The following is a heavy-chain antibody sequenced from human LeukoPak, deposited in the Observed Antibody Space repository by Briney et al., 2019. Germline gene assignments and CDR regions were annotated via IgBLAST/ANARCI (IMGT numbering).Heavy chain of an antibody. D-gene: IGHD5-12*01. CDR2: IYYSGST. CDR3: AREGYSGYDNYYYYMDV. J-gene: IGHJ6*03. CDR1: GGSISSYY. V-gene: IGHV4-59*01. Sequence: SETLSLTCTVSGGSISSYYWSWVRQPPGKGLEWIGYIYYSGSTNYNPSLKSRVTISVDTSKNQFSLKLSSVTAADTAVYYCAREGYSGYDNYYYYMDVWGKGTTVTVSS.